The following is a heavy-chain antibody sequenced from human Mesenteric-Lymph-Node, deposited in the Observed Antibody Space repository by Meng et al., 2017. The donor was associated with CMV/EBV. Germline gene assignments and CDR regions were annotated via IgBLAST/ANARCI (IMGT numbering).Heavy chain of an antibody. CDR3: ARSRIAVAQGSRYGMDV. CDR2: INAGNGNT. J-gene: IGHJ6*02. V-gene: IGHV1-3*01. Sequence: YTFTSYAMHWVRQAPGQRLEWMGWINAGNGNTKYSQKFQGRVTITRDTSASTAYMELSSLRSEDTAVYYCARSRIAVAQGSRYGMDVWGQGTTVTVSS. CDR1: YTFTSYA. D-gene: IGHD6-19*01.